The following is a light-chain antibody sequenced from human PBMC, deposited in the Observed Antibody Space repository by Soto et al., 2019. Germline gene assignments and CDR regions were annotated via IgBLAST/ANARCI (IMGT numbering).Light chain of an antibody. CDR1: GSDIGSYKY. V-gene: IGLV2-14*03. Sequence: QTVVTQPASVSGSPGHSITISCTGTGSDIGSYKYVSWYQQHPGKAPKLIIFEVNNRPSGVSDRFSGSKSGNTASLIISGLQAEDEADYYCASYTSISSLGVFGTGTKVTVL. J-gene: IGLJ1*01. CDR3: ASYTSISSLGV. CDR2: EVN.